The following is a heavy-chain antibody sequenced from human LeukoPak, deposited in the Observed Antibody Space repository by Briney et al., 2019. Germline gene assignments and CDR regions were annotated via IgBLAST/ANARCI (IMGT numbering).Heavy chain of an antibody. V-gene: IGHV3-30*04. CDR1: GFTFSNHA. CDR3: ARDLYYDFWSGYYMPGDY. Sequence: GGSLRLSCVTSGFTFSNHAMHWVRQGPGKGLEWVAVISDDGTSKFYADSVKGRFTIFRDNSKNTLFLQINSLRPEDTAMYYCARDLYYDFWSGYYMPGDYWGQETLVTVSS. J-gene: IGHJ4*02. CDR2: ISDDGTSK. D-gene: IGHD3-3*01.